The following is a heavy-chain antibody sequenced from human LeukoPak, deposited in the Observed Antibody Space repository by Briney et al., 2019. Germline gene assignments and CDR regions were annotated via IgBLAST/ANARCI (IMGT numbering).Heavy chain of an antibody. V-gene: IGHV4-4*07. CDR1: GGSISSYY. J-gene: IGHJ6*03. D-gene: IGHD2-15*01. CDR3: ARDGCGGSCFHYYYYYMDV. CDR2: ISTIGST. Sequence: SETLSRTCTGSGGSISSYYWSWIRQPAGKGLEWIGRISTIGSTNYNPSLNSRVTISIDTSNNQFSLKLSSVTAADTAVYYCARDGCGGSCFHYYYYYMDVWGKGTTVTISS.